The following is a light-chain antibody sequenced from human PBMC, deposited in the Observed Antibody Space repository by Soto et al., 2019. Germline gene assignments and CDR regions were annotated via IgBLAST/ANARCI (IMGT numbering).Light chain of an antibody. CDR2: NAS. Sequence: DILLTQSPSTLSASVGDRVTLTCRASQSISTWLAWYQQKPGKAPQLLIYNASSLESGVPSRFSGSGSGTEFTLTISSLQPDDFATYYCQQYNSSVFTFGQGTNLEI. V-gene: IGKV1-5*03. J-gene: IGKJ2*01. CDR3: QQYNSSVFT. CDR1: QSISTW.